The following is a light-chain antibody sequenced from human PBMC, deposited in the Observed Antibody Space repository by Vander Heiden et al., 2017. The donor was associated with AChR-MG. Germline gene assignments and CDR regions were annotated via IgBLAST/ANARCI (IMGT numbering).Light chain of an antibody. Sequence: DIQMNQSPSTLSASVGDRVTITCRASQSISSWLAWYQQKPGKAPKLLIYDASSLESGVPSRFSGSGSGTEFTLTISSLQPDDFATYYCQQYNSYSPILTFGGGTKVEIK. J-gene: IGKJ4*01. V-gene: IGKV1-5*01. CDR3: QQYNSYSPILT. CDR1: QSISSW. CDR2: DAS.